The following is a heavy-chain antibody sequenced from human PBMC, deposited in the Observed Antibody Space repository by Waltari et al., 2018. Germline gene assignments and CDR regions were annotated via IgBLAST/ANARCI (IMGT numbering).Heavy chain of an antibody. D-gene: IGHD2-15*01. CDR1: GFTFSSDA. CDR3: ARDRRVAATKSWFDP. CDR2: ISYDGSNK. Sequence: QVQLVESGGGVVQPGRSLRLSCAASGFTFSSDAMHWVRQAPGKGLEWVAVISYDGSNKYYADSVKGRFTISRDNSKNTLYLQMNSLRAEDTAVYYCARDRRVAATKSWFDPWGQGTLVTVSS. J-gene: IGHJ5*02. V-gene: IGHV3-30-3*01.